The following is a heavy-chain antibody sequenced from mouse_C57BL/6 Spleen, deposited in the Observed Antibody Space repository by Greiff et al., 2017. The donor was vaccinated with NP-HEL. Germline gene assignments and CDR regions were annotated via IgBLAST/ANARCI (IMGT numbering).Heavy chain of an antibody. V-gene: IGHV7-3*01. CDR1: GFTFTDYY. D-gene: IGHD3-3*01. CDR2: IRNKANGYTT. CDR3: ARYEGWYYFDY. J-gene: IGHJ2*01. Sequence: EVKLVESGGGLVQPGGSLSLSCAASGFTFTDYYMSWVRQPPGKALEWLGFIRNKANGYTTEYSASVKGRFTISRDNSQSILYLQMNALRAEDSATYYCARYEGWYYFDYWGQGTTLTVSS.